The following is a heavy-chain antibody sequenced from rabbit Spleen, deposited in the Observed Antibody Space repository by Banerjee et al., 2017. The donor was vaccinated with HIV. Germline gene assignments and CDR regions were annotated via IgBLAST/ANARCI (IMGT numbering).Heavy chain of an antibody. D-gene: IGHD4-2*01. Sequence: QEQLEESGGDLVKPEGSLTLTCKASGVSLNDKDVMCWVRQAPGKGLEWIACIYAGSSGNTYSATWAKGRFTISKTSPTTVTLQMTSLTAADTATYFCARGYAVPPYAFNLWGQGTLVTVS. J-gene: IGHJ4*01. V-gene: IGHV1S45*01. CDR3: ARGYAVPPYAFNL. CDR2: IYAGSSGNT. CDR1: GVSLNDKDV.